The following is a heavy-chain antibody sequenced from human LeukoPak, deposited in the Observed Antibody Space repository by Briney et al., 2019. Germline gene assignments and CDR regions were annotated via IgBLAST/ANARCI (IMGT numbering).Heavy chain of an antibody. CDR1: GGSISGSSHY. CDR3: ARTIVGAPDY. CDR2: MYYSVSN. D-gene: IGHD1-26*01. Sequence: PSETLSLTCTVSGGSISGSSHYWGWIRQPPGKGLEWLGSMYYSVSNYYNPSLKSGVTISVDTSKNHISLKLSSVTAADTAVYYCARTIVGAPDYRGQGTLVTVSS. J-gene: IGHJ4*02. V-gene: IGHV4-39*02.